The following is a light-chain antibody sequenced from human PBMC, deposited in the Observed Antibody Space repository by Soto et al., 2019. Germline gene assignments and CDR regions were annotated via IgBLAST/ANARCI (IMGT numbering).Light chain of an antibody. J-gene: IGLJ2*01. V-gene: IGLV2-23*02. Sequence: QSVLTQPASVSGSPGQSITISCTGSSSDVGNYNLVSWYHQHPGRAPKLLIYEVTKRPSGVSNRFSGSKSGNTASLTISGLQAEDEADYYCCSYAGSNTLVVFGGGTQLTVL. CDR3: CSYAGSNTLVV. CDR1: SSDVGNYNL. CDR2: EVT.